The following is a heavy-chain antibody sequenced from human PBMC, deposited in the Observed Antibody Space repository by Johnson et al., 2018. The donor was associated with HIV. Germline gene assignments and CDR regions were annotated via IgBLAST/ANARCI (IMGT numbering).Heavy chain of an antibody. Sequence: VQLVESGGGLVQPGGSLRLSCAVSGFTVSSNYITWVRQAPGKGLEWISVIYSGGDTYYADSVKGRFTISRDNAKNTLYLQMNSLRAEDTAVYYCAREMAATNAWALDIWGQGTMVTVSS. CDR1: GFTVSSNY. V-gene: IGHV3-66*01. D-gene: IGHD5-24*01. CDR3: AREMAATNAWALDI. J-gene: IGHJ3*02. CDR2: IYSGGDT.